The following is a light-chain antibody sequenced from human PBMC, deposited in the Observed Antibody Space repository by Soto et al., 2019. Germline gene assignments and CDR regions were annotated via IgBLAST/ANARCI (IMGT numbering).Light chain of an antibody. CDR2: EVS. CDR1: SSDVGGHNY. CDR3: SSYTSSRTLDDV. V-gene: IGLV2-14*01. J-gene: IGLJ1*01. Sequence: QSALTQPASVSGSPGQSITISGTGTSSDVGGHNYVSWYQQHPGKAPKLMIYEVSNRPSGVSNRFSGSKSGNTASLPISGLQAEDEADYYCSSYTSSRTLDDVFGPGTKLTVL.